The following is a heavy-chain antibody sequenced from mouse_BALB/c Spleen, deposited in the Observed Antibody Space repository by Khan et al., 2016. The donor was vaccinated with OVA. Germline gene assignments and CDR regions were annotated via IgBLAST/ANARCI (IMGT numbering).Heavy chain of an antibody. J-gene: IGHJ3*01. CDR3: ERKDYCAYGPFPY. CDR1: GYSITSEYA. V-gene: IGHV3-2*02. D-gene: IGHD2-2*01. Sequence: EVQLVQSGPGLAKPSQSLSLTCTVTGYSITSEYAWNWFRQFPGNKLEWMGYINYMGNTRFNPSHKSLTSFTRDTSKNQFFLQLNSVTTADTDTYYCERKDYCAYGPFPYWGQGTLVTVSA. CDR2: INYMGNT.